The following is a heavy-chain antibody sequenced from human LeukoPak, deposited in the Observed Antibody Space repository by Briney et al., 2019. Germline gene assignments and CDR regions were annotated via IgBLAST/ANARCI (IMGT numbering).Heavy chain of an antibody. CDR2: IIPIFGTA. J-gene: IGHJ4*02. Sequence: GSSVKVSCKASGGTFSSYAISWVRQAPGQGLEWMGRIIPIFGTADYAQKFQGRVTITTDESTSTAYMELSSLRSEDTAVYYCASRGYSGYEKTTVYWGQGTLVTVSS. CDR3: ASRGYSGYEKTTVY. D-gene: IGHD5-12*01. CDR1: GGTFSSYA. V-gene: IGHV1-69*05.